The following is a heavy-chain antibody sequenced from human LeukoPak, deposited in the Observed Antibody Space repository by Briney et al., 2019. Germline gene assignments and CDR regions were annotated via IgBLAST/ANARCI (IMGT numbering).Heavy chain of an antibody. V-gene: IGHV3-30*14. CDR2: ISYDGSNK. J-gene: IGHJ4*02. D-gene: IGHD6-13*01. CDR3: ASMYSSSWSFDY. CDR1: GFTFNSYN. Sequence: GGSLRLSCAASGFTFNSYNMHWVRQAPGKGLEWVAVISYDGSNKYYADSVKGRFSISRDKSKNTLYLQMNSLRAEDTAVYYCASMYSSSWSFDYWGQGTLVTVSS.